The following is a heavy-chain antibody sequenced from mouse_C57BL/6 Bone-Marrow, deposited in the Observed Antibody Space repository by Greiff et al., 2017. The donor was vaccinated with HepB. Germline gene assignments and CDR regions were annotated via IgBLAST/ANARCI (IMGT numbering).Heavy chain of an antibody. CDR1: GYSITSGYY. V-gene: IGHV3-6*01. D-gene: IGHD1-1*01. Sequence: EVQLVESGPGLVKPSQSLSLTCSVTGYSITSGYYWNWIRQFPGNKLEWMGYISYDGSNNYNPSLKNRISITRDTSKNQFFLKLNSVTTEDTATYYCARGDYYGSSPCAMDYWGQGTSVTVSS. J-gene: IGHJ4*01. CDR3: ARGDYYGSSPCAMDY. CDR2: ISYDGSN.